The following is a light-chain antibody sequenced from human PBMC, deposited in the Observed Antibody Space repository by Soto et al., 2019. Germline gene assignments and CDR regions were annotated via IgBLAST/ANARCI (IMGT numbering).Light chain of an antibody. Sequence: QSVLTQPPSVSGSPGQSVTISCTGTSSDVGSYNRVSWYQQAPGTAPKLMIYEVSNRPSGVPDRFSGSKSGSTASLTISGLQAEDEAAYYCSSYTSSNTVLFGGGTKVTVL. CDR2: EVS. J-gene: IGLJ2*01. CDR3: SSYTSSNTVL. CDR1: SSDVGSYNR. V-gene: IGLV2-18*02.